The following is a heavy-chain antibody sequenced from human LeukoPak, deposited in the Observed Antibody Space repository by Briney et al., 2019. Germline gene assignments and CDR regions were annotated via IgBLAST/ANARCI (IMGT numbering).Heavy chain of an antibody. Sequence: GGSLRLSCAASGFIFSDYYMSWIRQAPGKGLEWVSYISRSDTTVYYADSVKGRFTVSGDDAKSSFYLQMNSLRAEDSAVYYCARGPNHYDYYDLDVWGQGTTVIVSS. CDR3: ARGPNHYDYYDLDV. J-gene: IGHJ6*02. CDR2: ISRSDTTV. V-gene: IGHV3-11*01. CDR1: GFIFSDYY.